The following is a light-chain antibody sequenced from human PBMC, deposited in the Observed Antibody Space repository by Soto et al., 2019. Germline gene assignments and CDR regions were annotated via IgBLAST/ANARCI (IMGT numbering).Light chain of an antibody. V-gene: IGKV3-15*01. CDR2: GAS. CDR1: QGIRSN. J-gene: IGKJ5*01. Sequence: EIVLTQSPATLSVSPGERVTLSCRASQGIRSNLAWHQQKPGQPPRLLLYGASTRATDTPVRFSGSGSGTEFTHTITSLQSEDFAVYYCQQYNNWPLTFGQGTQLAIK. CDR3: QQYNNWPLT.